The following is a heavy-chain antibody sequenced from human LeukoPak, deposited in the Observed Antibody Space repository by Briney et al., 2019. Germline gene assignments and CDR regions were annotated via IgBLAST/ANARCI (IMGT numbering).Heavy chain of an antibody. Sequence: ASVNVSFKASGYTFTSYGISWVRQAPGQGLEWMGWISAYNGNTNYAQKLQGRVTMTTDTSTSTAYMELTSLRSDDTAVYYCARGQWPEDFDYWGQGTMVTVSS. CDR3: ARGQWPEDFDY. CDR1: GYTFTSYG. J-gene: IGHJ4*02. CDR2: ISAYNGNT. D-gene: IGHD6-19*01. V-gene: IGHV1-18*01.